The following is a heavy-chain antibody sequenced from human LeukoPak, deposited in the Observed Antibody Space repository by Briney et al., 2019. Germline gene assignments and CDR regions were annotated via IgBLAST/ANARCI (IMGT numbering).Heavy chain of an antibody. Sequence: GGSLRLSCAASGFTFSSYSMNWVRQAPGKGLEWVSSISSSSSSYIYYADSVKGRFTISRDNAKNSLYLQMNSLRAEDTAVYYCARLGYCSGGSCYGMDVWGQGTTVTVSS. CDR2: ISSSSSSYI. D-gene: IGHD2-15*01. CDR1: GFTFSSYS. J-gene: IGHJ6*02. CDR3: ARLGYCSGGSCYGMDV. V-gene: IGHV3-21*01.